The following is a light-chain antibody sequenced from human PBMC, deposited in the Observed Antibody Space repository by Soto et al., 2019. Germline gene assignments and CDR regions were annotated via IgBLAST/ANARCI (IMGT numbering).Light chain of an antibody. CDR2: LGS. J-gene: IGKJ1*01. Sequence: DIVVTQSPLSLPVTPGEPASISRRSSQSLLHSNGYNYLDWYLQKPGQSPQLLIYLGSNRASGVPDRFSGSGSGTDFTLKISRVEAEDVGLYYCMQALQAPLTFGRGTRWISN. CDR3: MQALQAPLT. V-gene: IGKV2-28*01. CDR1: QSLLHSNGYNY.